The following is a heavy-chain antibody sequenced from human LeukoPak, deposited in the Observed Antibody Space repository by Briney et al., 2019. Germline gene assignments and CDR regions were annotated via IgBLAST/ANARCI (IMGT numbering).Heavy chain of an antibody. CDR1: GGSINNYY. CDR2: IYYSGST. Sequence: SETLSLTCIVSGGSINNYYWSWIRQPPGKGLEWIGYIYYSGSTNYNPSLKSRVTISVDTSKNQFSLKLSSVTAADTAVYYCARLSGPRHYDILTGYYLARNDPSWFDPWGQGTLVTVSS. J-gene: IGHJ5*02. CDR3: ARLSGPRHYDILTGYYLARNDPSWFDP. V-gene: IGHV4-59*08. D-gene: IGHD3-9*01.